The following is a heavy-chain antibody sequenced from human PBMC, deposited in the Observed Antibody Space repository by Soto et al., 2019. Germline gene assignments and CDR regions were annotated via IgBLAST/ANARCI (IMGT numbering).Heavy chain of an antibody. J-gene: IGHJ4*02. D-gene: IGHD3-10*01. CDR3: AKDDANEESIFDY. Sequence: EVQLLESGGDLVQSGGSLRLSCEAAGFTFNDFGMSWVLQTPGKGLEWVSILNHDGRNTHYAASVAGRFTISRDNSKNTLYIQMRSLRAEDTAIYYCAKDDANEESIFDYCGRGTLVTVYS. CDR2: LNHDGRNT. V-gene: IGHV3-23*01. CDR1: GFTFNDFG.